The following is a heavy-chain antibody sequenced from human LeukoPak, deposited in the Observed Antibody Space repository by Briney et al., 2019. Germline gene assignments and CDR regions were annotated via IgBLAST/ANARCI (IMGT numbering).Heavy chain of an antibody. V-gene: IGHV4-59*08. CDR2: IYYSGST. D-gene: IGHD3-10*01. CDR1: GGSISSYY. J-gene: IGHJ5*02. CDR3: ARGYHYGSGSYPWFDP. Sequence: PSETLSLTCTVSGGSISSYYWSWIRQPPGKGLEWIGYIYYSGSTNYNPSLKSRVTISVDTSKSQFSLKLSSVTAADTAVYYCARGYHYGSGSYPWFDPWGQGTLVTVSS.